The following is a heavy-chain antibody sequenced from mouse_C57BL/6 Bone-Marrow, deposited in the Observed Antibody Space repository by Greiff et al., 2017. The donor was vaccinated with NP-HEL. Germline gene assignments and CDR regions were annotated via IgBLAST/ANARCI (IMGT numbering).Heavy chain of an antibody. D-gene: IGHD2-2*01. CDR3: ARRHYGYDKGAWFAY. Sequence: EVKLMESGGDLVKPGGSLKLSCAASGFTFSSYGMSWVRQTPDKRLEWVATISSGGSYTYYPDSVKGRFTISRDNAKNTLYLQMSSLKSEDTAMYYCARRHYGYDKGAWFAYWGQGTLVTVSA. V-gene: IGHV5-6*02. CDR2: ISSGGSYT. J-gene: IGHJ3*01. CDR1: GFTFSSYG.